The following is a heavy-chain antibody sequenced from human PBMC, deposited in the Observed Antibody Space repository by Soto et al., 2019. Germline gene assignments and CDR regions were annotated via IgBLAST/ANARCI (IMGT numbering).Heavy chain of an antibody. D-gene: IGHD3-22*01. CDR1: GYTFTSYY. V-gene: IGHV1-46*01. Sequence: ASVKVSCKASGYTFTSYYMHWVRQAPGQGLEWMGIINPSDGSTTYAQKFQGRVNMTRDTSTSTVYMELSSLRSEDKAVYYCARDLGPPPIRSDSTYYYFDYWRQGTLGIVSS. CDR2: INPSDGST. J-gene: IGHJ4*02. CDR3: ARDLGPPPIRSDSTYYYFDY.